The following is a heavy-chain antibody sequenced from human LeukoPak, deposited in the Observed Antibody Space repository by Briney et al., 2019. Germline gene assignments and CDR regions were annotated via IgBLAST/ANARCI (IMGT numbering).Heavy chain of an antibody. CDR3: ARESRDDYVWGSYRPYYFDY. CDR1: GGTFSSYA. Sequence: ASVKVSCKASGGTFSSYAISWVRQAPGQGLEWMGGLIPIFGTANYAQKFQGRVTITADESTSTAYMELSSLRSEDTAVYYCARESRDDYVWGSYRPYYFDYWGQGTLVTVSS. D-gene: IGHD3-16*02. CDR2: LIPIFGTA. V-gene: IGHV1-69*13. J-gene: IGHJ4*02.